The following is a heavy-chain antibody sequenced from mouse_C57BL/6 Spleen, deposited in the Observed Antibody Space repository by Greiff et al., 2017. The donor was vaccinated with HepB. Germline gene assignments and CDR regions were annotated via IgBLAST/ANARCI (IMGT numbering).Heavy chain of an antibody. CDR2: ISSGSSTI. D-gene: IGHD2-1*01. CDR1: GFTFCDYG. CDR3: ASNYDYAMDY. Sequence: EVQLQQSGGGLVKPGGSLKLSCAASGFTFCDYGMHWVRQAPEKGLEWVAYISSGSSTIYYADTVKGRFTISRDNAKNTLFLQMTSLRSEDTAMYYCASNYDYAMDYWGQGTSVTVSS. J-gene: IGHJ4*01. V-gene: IGHV5-17*01.